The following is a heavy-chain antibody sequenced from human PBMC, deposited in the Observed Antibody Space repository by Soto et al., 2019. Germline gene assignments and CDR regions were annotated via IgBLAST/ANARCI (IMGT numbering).Heavy chain of an antibody. CDR3: AKDLNVWWLRLLPLGIDY. D-gene: IGHD5-12*01. V-gene: IGHV3-23*01. CDR1: GFTFSSYA. J-gene: IGHJ4*02. Sequence: GGSLRLSCAASGFTFSSYAMSWVRQAPGKGLEWVSAISGSGGSTYYADSVKGRFTISRDNSKNTLYLQMNSLRAEDTAVYYCAKDLNVWWLRLLPLGIDYWGQGTLVTVSS. CDR2: ISGSGGST.